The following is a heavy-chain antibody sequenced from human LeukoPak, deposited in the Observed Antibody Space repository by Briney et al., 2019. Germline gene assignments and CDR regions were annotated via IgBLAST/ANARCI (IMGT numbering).Heavy chain of an antibody. V-gene: IGHV3-7*01. D-gene: IGHD6-25*01. CDR3: ARDGDGYPS. CDR1: GFTFSRNW. CDR2: IKEDGSAQ. J-gene: IGHJ5*02. Sequence: GGSLRLSCAASGFTFSRNWRSWVRQAPGKGLEWVANIKEDGSAQYYVDSVKGRFTVSRDNAKNPLFLQMNSLRVEDTAVYYCARDGDGYPSWGQGTLVTVSS.